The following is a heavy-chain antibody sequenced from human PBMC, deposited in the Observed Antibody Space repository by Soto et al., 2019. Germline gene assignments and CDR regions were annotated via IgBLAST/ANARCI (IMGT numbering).Heavy chain of an antibody. D-gene: IGHD3-22*01. J-gene: IGHJ4*02. CDR2: IVVGSGNT. CDR3: APSPNYYDSSGYSPN. CDR1: GFTFSSSA. Sequence: SVKVSCKASGFTFSSSAVQWVQQARGQSLEWIGWIVVGSGNTNYAQKFQERVTITRDMSTSTAYMELSSLRSEDTAVYYCAPSPNYYDSSGYSPNWGQGTLVTVSS. V-gene: IGHV1-58*01.